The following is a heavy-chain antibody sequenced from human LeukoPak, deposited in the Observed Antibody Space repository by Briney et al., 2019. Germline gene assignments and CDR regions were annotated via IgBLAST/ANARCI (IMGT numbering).Heavy chain of an antibody. D-gene: IGHD5-24*01. J-gene: IGHJ4*02. CDR1: GFTFSTYA. CDR2: ISGSGGTT. V-gene: IGHV3-23*01. Sequence: GGSLRLSCAASGFTFSTYAMGWVRQAPGKGLEWVSAISGSGGTTYYADSVKGRFTISRDNSKNTLYLQMNSLRAEDTAVYYCAKFRDGYSLIDYWGQGTLVTVSS. CDR3: AKFRDGYSLIDY.